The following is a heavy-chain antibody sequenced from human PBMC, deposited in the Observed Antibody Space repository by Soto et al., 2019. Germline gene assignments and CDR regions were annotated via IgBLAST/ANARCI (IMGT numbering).Heavy chain of an antibody. CDR2: IKQDGSER. J-gene: IGHJ5*02. Sequence: XGSLRLSCAASGFTFGNYWMSWVRQAPGKGPEWVANIKQDGSERNYVDSVKGRFTISRDNAENSLYLQMNSLRVEDTGVYYCASARHIGPWGQGTLVTVSS. CDR1: GFTFGNYW. V-gene: IGHV3-7*01. D-gene: IGHD2-21*01. CDR3: ASARHIGP.